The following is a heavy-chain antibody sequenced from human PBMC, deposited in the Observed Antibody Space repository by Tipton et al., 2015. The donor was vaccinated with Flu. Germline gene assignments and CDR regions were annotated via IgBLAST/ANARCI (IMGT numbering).Heavy chain of an antibody. V-gene: IGHV3-23*01. D-gene: IGHD4-23*01. J-gene: IGHJ4*02. Sequence: SLRLSCAASGFTFSSYAMSWVRQAPGKGLEWVSAISGSGGSTYYADSVKGRFTISRDNSKNTLYLQMNSLRAEDTAVYYCAKDQLPVVVTHLNYWGQGTLVTVSS. CDR2: ISGSGGST. CDR3: AKDQLPVVVTHLNY. CDR1: GFTFSSYA.